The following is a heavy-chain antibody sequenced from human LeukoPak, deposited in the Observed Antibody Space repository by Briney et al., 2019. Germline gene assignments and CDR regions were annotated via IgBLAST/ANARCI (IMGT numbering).Heavy chain of an antibody. V-gene: IGHV1-8*01. CDR2: MNPNSGNT. Sequence: ASVKVSCKASGYTFTSYDINWVRQATGQGLEWMGWMNPNSGNTGYAQKFQGRVTMTRNISISTAYMELSSLRSEDTAVYYCARGPHYYDSSGYYFDYWGQGTLVTVSS. J-gene: IGHJ4*02. CDR3: ARGPHYYDSSGYYFDY. CDR1: GYTFTSYD. D-gene: IGHD3-22*01.